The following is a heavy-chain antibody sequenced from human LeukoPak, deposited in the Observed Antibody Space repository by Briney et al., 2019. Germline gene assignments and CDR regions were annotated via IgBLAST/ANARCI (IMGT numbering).Heavy chain of an antibody. Sequence: GGSLRLSCAASGFTFSSYAMSWVRQAPGKGLEWVSAISGSGGSTYYTDSVKGRFTISRDNSKNTLYLQMNSLRAEDTGVYYCAKDPIGVAAKRGLDYWGQGTLVTVSS. CDR1: GFTFSSYA. CDR2: ISGSGGST. D-gene: IGHD6-19*01. V-gene: IGHV3-23*01. CDR3: AKDPIGVAAKRGLDY. J-gene: IGHJ4*02.